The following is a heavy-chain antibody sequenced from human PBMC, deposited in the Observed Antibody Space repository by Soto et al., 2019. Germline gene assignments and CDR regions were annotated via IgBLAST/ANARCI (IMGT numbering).Heavy chain of an antibody. Sequence: PGGSLRLSCAASGFTFRSYAMSWVRQAPGKGLEWVSGISGSGISTHYADSVKGRFTVSRDNSKNTLYLQMNSLRAEVTAVYNCAKDGLRFLGWSLSHYYYDMDVWGQGTTVTVSS. D-gene: IGHD3-3*01. J-gene: IGHJ6*02. CDR1: GFTFRSYA. CDR2: ISGSGIST. V-gene: IGHV3-23*01. CDR3: AKDGLRFLGWSLSHYYYDMDV.